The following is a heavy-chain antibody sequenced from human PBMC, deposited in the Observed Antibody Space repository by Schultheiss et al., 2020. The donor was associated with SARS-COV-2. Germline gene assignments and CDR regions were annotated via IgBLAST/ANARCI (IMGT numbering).Heavy chain of an antibody. Sequence: GESLKISCAASGFTFSDYYMSWIRQAPGKGLEWVSYISSSGSTIYYADSVKGRFTISRDNAKNSLYLQMNSLRAEDTAVYYCARGGGMATIGGAAFDIWGQGTMVTVSS. CDR1: GFTFSDYY. J-gene: IGHJ3*02. V-gene: IGHV3-11*01. D-gene: IGHD5-24*01. CDR3: ARGGGMATIGGAAFDI. CDR2: ISSSGSTI.